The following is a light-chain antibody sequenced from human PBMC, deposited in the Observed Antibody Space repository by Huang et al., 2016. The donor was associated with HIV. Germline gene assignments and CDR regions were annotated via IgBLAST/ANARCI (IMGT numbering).Light chain of an antibody. CDR3: QQYGSSPGT. CDR1: QSVRSSY. Sequence: IVLTQSPGTLSLSPGQRATLSCRASQSVRSSYLAWYQQKPGQPPRLLSYGASRRATGIPDRFSGSGSGTDFTLTISRLEPADFAVYYCQQYGSSPGTFGQGTKVEIK. CDR2: GAS. J-gene: IGKJ1*01. V-gene: IGKV3-20*01.